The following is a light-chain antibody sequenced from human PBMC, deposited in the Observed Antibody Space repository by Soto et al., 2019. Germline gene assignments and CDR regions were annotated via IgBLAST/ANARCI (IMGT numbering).Light chain of an antibody. V-gene: IGKV3-11*01. J-gene: IGKJ5*01. CDR1: QTIDNT. CDR3: QQSSNWPQLN. Sequence: EILMTHSPATLSLSPVEIATLSGSSSQTIDNTLAWYQQKPGQAPRLLIYDASNRATGIPATFSGSGSGTDFTLPISRLEPPDFAVSYCQQSSNWPQLNFGKGKRLEIK. CDR2: DAS.